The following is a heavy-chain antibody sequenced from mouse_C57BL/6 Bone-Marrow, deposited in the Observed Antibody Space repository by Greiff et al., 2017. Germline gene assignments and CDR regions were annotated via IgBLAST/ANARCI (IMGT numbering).Heavy chain of an antibody. CDR3: ALIDYYGSSYCYFDY. CDR2: IHPNSGST. J-gene: IGHJ2*01. Sequence: QVQLQQPGAELVKPGASVKLSCKASGYTFTSYWMHWVKQRPGQGLEWIGMIHPNSGSTNYNEKFKSKATLTVDKSSSTAYMQLSSLTSEDSAVYYGALIDYYGSSYCYFDYWGQGTTLTVSS. CDR1: GYTFTSYW. V-gene: IGHV1-64*01. D-gene: IGHD1-1*01.